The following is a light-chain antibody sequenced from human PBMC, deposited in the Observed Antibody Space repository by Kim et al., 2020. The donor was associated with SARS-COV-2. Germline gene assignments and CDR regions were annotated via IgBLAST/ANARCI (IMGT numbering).Light chain of an antibody. V-gene: IGLV3-19*01. CDR3: DSRDISGYHYV. CDR1: SLRRYY. CDR2: GKN. J-gene: IGLJ1*01. Sequence: ALGQTVSITCQGDSLRRYYASWYQQKPGQAPVLVIYGKNNRPSGIPDRFSGSDSGNTASLTITGAQAEDEADYYCDSRDISGYHYVFGAGTKVTVL.